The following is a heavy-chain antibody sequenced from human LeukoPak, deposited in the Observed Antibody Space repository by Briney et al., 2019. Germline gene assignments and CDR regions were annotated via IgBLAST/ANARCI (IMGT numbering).Heavy chain of an antibody. CDR3: AKTYYYDSSGYVYYYYGMDV. D-gene: IGHD3-22*01. J-gene: IGHJ6*02. Sequence: PGGSLRLSCAASGFTFSSYAMSWVRQASGKGLEWVSAISGSGGSTYYADSVKGRFTISRDNSKNTLYLQMNSLRAEDTAVYYCAKTYYYDSSGYVYYYYGMDVWGQGTTVTVSS. CDR2: ISGSGGST. V-gene: IGHV3-23*01. CDR1: GFTFSSYA.